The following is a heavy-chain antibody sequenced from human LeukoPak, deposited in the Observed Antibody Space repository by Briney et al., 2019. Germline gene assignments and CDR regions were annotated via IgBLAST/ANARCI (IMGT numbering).Heavy chain of an antibody. CDR2: INAGNGNT. CDR1: GYTFTSYA. Sequence: ASVKVSCKASGYTFTSYAMHWVRQAPGQRLEWMGWINAGNGNTKYSQKFQGRVTITRDTSASTAYMELSSLRSEDTAVYYCARGADSSGYYYNYWGQGTLVTVSS. V-gene: IGHV1-3*01. J-gene: IGHJ4*02. D-gene: IGHD3-22*01. CDR3: ARGADSSGYYYNY.